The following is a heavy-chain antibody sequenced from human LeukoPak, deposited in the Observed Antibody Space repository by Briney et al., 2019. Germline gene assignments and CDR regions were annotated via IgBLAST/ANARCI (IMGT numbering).Heavy chain of an antibody. CDR1: GYSFTSYW. Sequence: KYGESLKTSCKGSGYSFTSYWIGWVRQMPGKGLEWMGIIYPGDSDTRYSPSFQGQVTISADKSISTAYLQWSSLKASDTAMYYCARSTMVRGVIRIFDYWGQGTLVTVSS. CDR2: IYPGDSDT. J-gene: IGHJ4*02. CDR3: ARSTMVRGVIRIFDY. V-gene: IGHV5-51*01. D-gene: IGHD3-10*01.